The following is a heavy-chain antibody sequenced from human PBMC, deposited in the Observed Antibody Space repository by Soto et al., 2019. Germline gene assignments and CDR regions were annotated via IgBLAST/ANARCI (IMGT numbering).Heavy chain of an antibody. D-gene: IGHD3-9*01. CDR3: ARQSESTGYLYGWFDP. CDR2: IYYSGSI. CDR1: GGSINSRGYY. Sequence: SETLSLTCTVSGGSINSRGYYWTWIRQHPGKGLEWIGNIYYSGSIHFNPSLKSRLTMLVDTSENQFSLKLTSVTAADTAVYYCARQSESTGYLYGWFDPWGQGTLVTVSS. J-gene: IGHJ5*02. V-gene: IGHV4-31*03.